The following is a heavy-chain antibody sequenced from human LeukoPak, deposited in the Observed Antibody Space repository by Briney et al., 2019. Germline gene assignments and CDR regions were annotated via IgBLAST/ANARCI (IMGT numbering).Heavy chain of an antibody. Sequence: ASVKVSCKASGYTFNRYGITWARQATGQGLEWMGWISAHNSDRHYAQNFQGRVTMTTDATTSTAFMEVINLRSDDTAVYYCARDPDYFDTLTVGMDVWGQGTTVTVSS. D-gene: IGHD3-9*01. CDR2: ISAHNSDR. CDR3: ARDPDYFDTLTVGMDV. CDR1: GYTFNRYG. J-gene: IGHJ6*02. V-gene: IGHV1-18*01.